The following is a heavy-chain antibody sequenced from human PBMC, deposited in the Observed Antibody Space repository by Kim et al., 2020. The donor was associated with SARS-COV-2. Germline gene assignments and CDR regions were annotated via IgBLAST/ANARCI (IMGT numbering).Heavy chain of an antibody. Sequence: GGSLRLSCAASGFPFSFYPMGWVRQNPGRGLEWVSVIYSGGETTHYADSVKGRFSVTRDDSKNTLYLQMNNLRGEDTATYYCAKGVATIYFDYWGLGSLVTVSS. V-gene: IGHV3-23*03. J-gene: IGHJ4*02. CDR1: GFPFSFYP. D-gene: IGHD5-12*01. CDR3: AKGVATIYFDY. CDR2: IYSGGETT.